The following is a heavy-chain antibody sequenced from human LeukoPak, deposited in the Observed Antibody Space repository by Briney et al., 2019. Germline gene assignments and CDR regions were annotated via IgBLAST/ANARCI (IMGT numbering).Heavy chain of an antibody. Sequence: SETLSLTCAVYGGSFSGYYWTWIRQPPGKGLEWIGEIHYSGSVTYNPSLETRVTMSVDTSKNQFSLRINSVTAADTAVYYCARGQWFRAFWSRGTPVTVSS. D-gene: IGHD3-10*01. CDR3: ARGQWFRAF. CDR2: IHYSGSV. V-gene: IGHV4-34*01. J-gene: IGHJ4*02. CDR1: GGSFSGYY.